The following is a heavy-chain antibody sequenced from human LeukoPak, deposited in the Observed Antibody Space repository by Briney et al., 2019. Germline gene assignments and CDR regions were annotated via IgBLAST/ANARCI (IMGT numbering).Heavy chain of an antibody. CDR1: GFTVSSYW. Sequence: AGGSLRLSCAASGFTVSSYWMNWVRQAPGKGLEWVANIKQDGSEKYYVDSVKGRFTISRDNAKNSLYLQMNSLRAEDTAVYYCARDFSAFDNWGQGTMVTVSS. CDR3: ARDFSAFDN. J-gene: IGHJ3*02. CDR2: IKQDGSEK. D-gene: IGHD3-3*01. V-gene: IGHV3-7*05.